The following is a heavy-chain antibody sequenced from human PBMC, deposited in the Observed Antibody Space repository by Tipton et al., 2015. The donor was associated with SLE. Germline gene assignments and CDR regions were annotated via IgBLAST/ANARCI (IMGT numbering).Heavy chain of an antibody. CDR2: ISHDTSSI. CDR3: ARGSIRMMFDY. CDR1: GFTFSGYA. J-gene: IGHJ4*02. Sequence: SLRLSCAASGFTFSGYALHWARQAPGQGLEWVAVISHDTSSIIYADSVRGRFTISRDNSKNTLYLQMNSLRVDDTAVYYCARGSIRMMFDYWGQGTLVTVSS. V-gene: IGHV3-30*04. D-gene: IGHD2/OR15-2a*01.